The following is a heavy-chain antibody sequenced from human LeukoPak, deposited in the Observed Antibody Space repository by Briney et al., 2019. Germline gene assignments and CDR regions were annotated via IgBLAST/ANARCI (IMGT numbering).Heavy chain of an antibody. J-gene: IGHJ5*02. V-gene: IGHV4-59*01. CDR3: ARKKFIAAGGFDP. CDR2: IYYSGST. Sequence: PSETLSLTCTVSGGALSNYYWSWIRQPPGKGQEWIGYIYYSGSTNYNPSLKSRVTISVDTSKNQFSLKLSSVTAADTAVYYCARKKFIAAGGFDPWGQGTLVTVSS. CDR1: GGALSNYY. D-gene: IGHD6-6*01.